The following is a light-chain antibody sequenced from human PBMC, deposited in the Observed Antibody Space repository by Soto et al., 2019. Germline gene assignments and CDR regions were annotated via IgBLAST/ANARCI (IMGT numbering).Light chain of an antibody. CDR1: QSVSSSY. J-gene: IGKJ1*01. V-gene: IGKV3-20*01. CDR2: GAS. CDR3: QQYGSSPWT. Sequence: EIVLTQSPGTLSLSPGERATLSCRASQSVSSSYLAWYQQKPGQAPRLLIYGASSRATGIPDRFSGSGCGTDFTLTISRLEPEDFVVYYCQQYGSSPWTFGQGTKVEIK.